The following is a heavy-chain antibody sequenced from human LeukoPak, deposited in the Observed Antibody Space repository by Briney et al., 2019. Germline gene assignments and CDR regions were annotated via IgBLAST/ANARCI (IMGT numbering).Heavy chain of an antibody. Sequence: GGSLRLSCAASGFTFTDWYMSWIRQAPGKGLQWLSYISSSSSDTSYAYSVRGRFTISRDNAKKSVYLQINSLRAEDTAIYYCVKSAGRNGGNWGQGTLVTVSS. CDR1: GFTFTDWY. D-gene: IGHD1-26*01. V-gene: IGHV3-11*06. CDR3: VKSAGRNGGN. CDR2: ISSSSSDT. J-gene: IGHJ4*02.